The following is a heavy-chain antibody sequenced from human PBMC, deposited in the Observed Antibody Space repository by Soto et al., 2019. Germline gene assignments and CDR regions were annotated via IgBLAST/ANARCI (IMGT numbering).Heavy chain of an antibody. Sequence: QVQLVQSGAEVQKPGASVKVSCKTSGYIFNNFGITWVRQAPGLGLEWLGWIYSKAGTINFAQKFQGRVTMITDTSTSTAYMELRSLTFDDPAVYFCARDIDCDIDYWGQGTLVTAS. CDR1: GYIFNNFG. CDR3: ARDIDCDIDY. D-gene: IGHD2-21*02. CDR2: IYSKAGTI. V-gene: IGHV1-18*01. J-gene: IGHJ4*02.